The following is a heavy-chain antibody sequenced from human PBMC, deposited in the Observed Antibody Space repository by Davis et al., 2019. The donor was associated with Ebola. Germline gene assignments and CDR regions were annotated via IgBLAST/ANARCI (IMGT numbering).Heavy chain of an antibody. Sequence: PGGSLRLSCAASGFTVSSNYMSWVRQAPGKGLEWVSSISSSSSYIYYADSVKGRFTISRDNAKNSLYLQMNSLRAEDTAVYYCARETAAGPFDYWGQGTLVTVSS. CDR1: GFTVSSNY. CDR2: ISSSSSYI. D-gene: IGHD6-13*01. J-gene: IGHJ4*02. CDR3: ARETAAGPFDY. V-gene: IGHV3-21*01.